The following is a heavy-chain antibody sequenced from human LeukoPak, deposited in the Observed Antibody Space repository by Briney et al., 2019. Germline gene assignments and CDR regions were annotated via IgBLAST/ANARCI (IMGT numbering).Heavy chain of an antibody. V-gene: IGHV1-69*13. J-gene: IGHJ5*02. CDR2: IIPIFGTA. D-gene: IGHD2-21*02. CDR3: ARDPERCGGDCYNWFDP. Sequence: ASVKVSCKASGGTFSSYAISWVRQAPGQGLEWMGGIIPIFGTANYAQKFQGRVTITADESTSTAYMELSSLRSEDTAVYYCARDPERCGGDCYNWFDPWGQGTLVTVSS. CDR1: GGTFSSYA.